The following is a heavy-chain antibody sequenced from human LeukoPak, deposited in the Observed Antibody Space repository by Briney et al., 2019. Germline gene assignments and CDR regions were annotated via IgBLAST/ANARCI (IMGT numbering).Heavy chain of an antibody. J-gene: IGHJ4*02. CDR3: AKDGNYDILTGYLGLFDY. D-gene: IGHD3-9*01. Sequence: AGGSLRLSCAASGFTFSSYAMSWVRQAPGKGLEWVSAISGSGGSTHYADSVKGRFTISRDNSKNTLYLQMNSLRAEDTAVYYCAKDGNYDILTGYLGLFDYWGQGTLVTVSS. CDR1: GFTFSSYA. CDR2: ISGSGGST. V-gene: IGHV3-23*01.